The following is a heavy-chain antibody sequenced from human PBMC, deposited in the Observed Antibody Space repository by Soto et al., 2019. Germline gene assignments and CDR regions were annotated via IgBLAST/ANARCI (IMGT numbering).Heavy chain of an antibody. D-gene: IGHD2-2*02. V-gene: IGHV1-2*04. CDR3: ARGGGVVVVPAAIQIEDYYYYYGMDV. J-gene: IGHJ6*02. Sequence: ASVKVSCKASGYTFTGYYMHWVRQAPGQGLEWMGWINPNSGGTNYAQKFQGWVTMTRGTSISTAYMELSRLRSDDTAVYYCARGGGVVVVPAAIQIEDYYYYYGMDVWGQGTTVTVSS. CDR2: INPNSGGT. CDR1: GYTFTGYY.